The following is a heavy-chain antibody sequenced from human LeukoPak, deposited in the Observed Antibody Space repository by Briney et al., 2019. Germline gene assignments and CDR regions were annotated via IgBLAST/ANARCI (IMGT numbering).Heavy chain of an antibody. J-gene: IGHJ4*02. D-gene: IGHD3-10*01. CDR1: GFTFSSYS. CDR2: ISSSSSYI. Sequence: GGSLRLSCAASGFTFSSYSMNWVRQAPGKGLEWVSFISSSSSYIYYADSVKGRFTISRDNAKSSLYLQMNSLRAEDTAVYYCAKDSSTYYYGSGSYGGSVNYWGQGTLVTVSS. CDR3: AKDSSTYYYGSGSYGGSVNY. V-gene: IGHV3-21*01.